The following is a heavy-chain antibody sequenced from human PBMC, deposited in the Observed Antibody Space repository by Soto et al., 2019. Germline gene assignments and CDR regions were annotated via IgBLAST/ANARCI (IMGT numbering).Heavy chain of an antibody. J-gene: IGHJ4*02. CDR1: GGTFSSYA. Sequence: GASVKVSCKASGGTFSSYAISWVRQAPGQGLEWMGGIIPIFGTANYAQKFQGRVTITADESTSTAYMELSSLRSEDTAVYYCASLMRNLRGYSGYAASPFEYWGQGTLVTVSS. V-gene: IGHV1-69*13. CDR2: IIPIFGTA. D-gene: IGHD5-12*01. CDR3: ASLMRNLRGYSGYAASPFEY.